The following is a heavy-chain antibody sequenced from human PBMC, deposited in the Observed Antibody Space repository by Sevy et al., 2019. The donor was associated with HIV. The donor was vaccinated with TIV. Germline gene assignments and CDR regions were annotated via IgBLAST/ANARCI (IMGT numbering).Heavy chain of an antibody. CDR1: GGSISSYY. Sequence: SETLSLTCTVSGGSISSYYWSWIRQPPGKGLEWIGYIYYSGSTNYNPSLKSRVTISVDTSKNQFSLKLSSVTAADTAAYYCASASSGWYPFDYWGQGTLVTVSS. CDR2: IYYSGST. CDR3: ASASSGWYPFDY. D-gene: IGHD6-19*01. V-gene: IGHV4-59*12. J-gene: IGHJ4*02.